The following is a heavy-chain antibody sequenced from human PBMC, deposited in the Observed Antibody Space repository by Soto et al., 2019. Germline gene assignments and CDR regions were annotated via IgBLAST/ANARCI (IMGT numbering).Heavy chain of an antibody. CDR1: GFTFSDYT. CDR2: ILADFKT. CDR3: AGRVEGYFDY. V-gene: IGHV3-23*01. Sequence: EVQLLESGGGLVQPGGSLTLSCAASGFTFSDYTMTWVRQAPGKVLECTSGILADFKTYYAGSVRGRFTISRDNSKNTLYLQMHSLSVEDTAVYYCAGRVEGYFDYWAQGDLVTVSS. D-gene: IGHD1-26*01. J-gene: IGHJ4*02.